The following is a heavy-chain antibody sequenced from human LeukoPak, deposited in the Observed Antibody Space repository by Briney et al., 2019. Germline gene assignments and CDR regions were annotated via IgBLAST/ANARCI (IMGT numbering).Heavy chain of an antibody. CDR2: IYTSGST. V-gene: IGHV4-61*02. D-gene: IGHD4-17*01. CDR1: GGSISSGSYY. CDR3: ARGYGDYPYYYYYYMDV. Sequence: SETLSFTCTVSGGSISSGSYYWSWIRQPAGKGLEWIGRIYTSGSTNYNPSLKSRVTISVDTSKNQFSLKLSSVTAADTAVYYCARGYGDYPYYYYYYMDVWGKGTTVTVSS. J-gene: IGHJ6*03.